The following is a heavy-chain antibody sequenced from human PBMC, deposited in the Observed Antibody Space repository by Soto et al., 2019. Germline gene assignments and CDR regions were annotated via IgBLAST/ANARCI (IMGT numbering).Heavy chain of an antibody. CDR2: IYWDDDK. J-gene: IGHJ4*02. CDR3: AHMGVGSGWSGGEIDY. CDR1: GFSLSTSGVG. V-gene: IGHV2-5*02. D-gene: IGHD6-19*01. Sequence: QITLKESGPTLVKPTQTLTLTCTFSGFSLSTSGVGVGWIRQPPGKALEWLALIYWDDDKRYSPSLKSRLTITKDTSKNQGGLTMTNMDPVDTATYYCAHMGVGSGWSGGEIDYWGQGTLVTVSS.